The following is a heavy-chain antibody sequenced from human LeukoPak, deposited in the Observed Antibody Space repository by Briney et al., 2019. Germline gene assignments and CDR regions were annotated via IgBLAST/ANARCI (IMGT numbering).Heavy chain of an antibody. Sequence: GGSLRLSCAASGFTFSSNAMSWVRQAPGKGLEWVSAISGSGGSTYYADSVKGRFTISRDNSKNTLYLQMNSLRADDTAIYYCAKDYGPDIVGTFGGYWGQGTLVTVSS. CDR3: AKDYGPDIVGTFGGY. CDR1: GFTFSSNA. J-gene: IGHJ4*02. V-gene: IGHV3-23*01. D-gene: IGHD5-12*01. CDR2: ISGSGGST.